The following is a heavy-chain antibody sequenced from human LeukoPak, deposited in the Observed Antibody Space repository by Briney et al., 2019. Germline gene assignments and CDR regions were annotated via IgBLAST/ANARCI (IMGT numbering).Heavy chain of an antibody. J-gene: IGHJ4*02. CDR3: ARDMGGAARGFDY. Sequence: PSETLSLTCTVSGGSISSYYWSWIRQPPGKGLEWIGYIYYSGSTNYNPPLKSRVTISVDTSKNQFSLKLSSVTAADTAVYYCARDMGGAARGFDYWGQGTLVTVSS. D-gene: IGHD1-26*01. CDR2: IYYSGST. CDR1: GGSISSYY. V-gene: IGHV4-59*01.